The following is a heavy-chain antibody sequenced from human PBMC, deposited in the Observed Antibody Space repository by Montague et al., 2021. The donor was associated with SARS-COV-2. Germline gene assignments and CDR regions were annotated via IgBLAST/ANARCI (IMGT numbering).Heavy chain of an antibody. CDR1: GVSISSYY. CDR3: AKQALPRYCTSTTCFGAALDI. CDR2: INYSGST. Sequence: SETLSLTCTVSGVSISSYYWTWIRQPPGKGLEWIGFINYSGSTNYNPSLKSRVTISVDTSKNQFSLKLSSVTAADTAVYYCAKQALPRYCTSTTCFGAALDIWGQGTMVTVSS. V-gene: IGHV4-59*08. D-gene: IGHD2-2*01. J-gene: IGHJ3*02.